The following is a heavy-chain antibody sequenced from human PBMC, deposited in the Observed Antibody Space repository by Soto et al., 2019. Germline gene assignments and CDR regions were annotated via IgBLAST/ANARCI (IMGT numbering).Heavy chain of an antibody. CDR3: TRRLQDY. Sequence: EVQLVESGGGLVQPGGSLKLSCAASGFTFSDSAMHWVRQASGKGLEWVGRIRSKSNSYATAYAASVKGRFTISRDDSENTVYLQMNSLKTEDTAVYYCTRRLQDYWGQGTLVPVSS. V-gene: IGHV3-73*02. CDR1: GFTFSDSA. J-gene: IGHJ4*02. CDR2: IRSKSNSYAT.